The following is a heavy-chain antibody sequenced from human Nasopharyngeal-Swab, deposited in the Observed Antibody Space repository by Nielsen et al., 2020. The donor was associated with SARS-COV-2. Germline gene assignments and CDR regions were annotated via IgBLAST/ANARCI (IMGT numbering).Heavy chain of an antibody. Sequence: GGSLRLSCAASGLTFSSYSMNWVRQAPGKGLEWVSYISSSSSTIYYADSVKGRFTISRDNAKNSLYLQMNSLRDEDTAVYYCARGATILGGHASRMDVWGQGTTVTVSS. CDR2: ISSSSSTI. CDR3: ARGATILGGHASRMDV. CDR1: GLTFSSYS. D-gene: IGHD3-3*01. J-gene: IGHJ6*02. V-gene: IGHV3-48*02.